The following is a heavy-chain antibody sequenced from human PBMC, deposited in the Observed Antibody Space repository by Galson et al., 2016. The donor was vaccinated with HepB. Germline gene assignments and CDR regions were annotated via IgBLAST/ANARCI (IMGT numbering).Heavy chain of an antibody. CDR3: ASHSLGLTAAVSGPWFNI. CDR1: GYSFTSHW. Sequence: QSGAEVKKPGESLRISCQASGYSFTSHWISWVRQMPGKGLEWMATINPSDSYTNYSPSFQGHVTISTDKSIRTAYLQWSSLQASDTATYFCASHSLGLTAAVSGPWFNIRGQGTKVIVSS. V-gene: IGHV5-10-1*01. D-gene: IGHD4-23*01. CDR2: INPSDSYT. J-gene: IGHJ3*02.